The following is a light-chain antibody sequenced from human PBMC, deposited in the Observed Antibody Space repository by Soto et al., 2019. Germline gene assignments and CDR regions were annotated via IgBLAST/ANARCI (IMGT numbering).Light chain of an antibody. J-gene: IGLJ2*01. CDR1: SSDVGGYDY. CDR3: SSYAGSYTWV. CDR2: DVT. Sequence: QSALTQPRSVSGSPGQSVTITCTGTSSDVGGYDYVSWCQQHPGKAPKLIIYDVTKRPSGVPDRFSGSKSGITASLTISGLQAEDEADYYCSSYAGSYTWVFGGGTRSPS. V-gene: IGLV2-11*01.